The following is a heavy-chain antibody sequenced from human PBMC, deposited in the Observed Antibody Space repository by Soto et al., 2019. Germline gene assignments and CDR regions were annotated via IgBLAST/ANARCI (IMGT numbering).Heavy chain of an antibody. CDR2: ISDTGSDT. D-gene: IGHD6-13*01. CDR1: GFTFSTYN. Sequence: WGSLRLSCSASGFTFSTYNMLWVRQAPGKGLEYVSSISDTGSDTYYADSVKGRFTISRDDPTNTLYLQMSSLRAEDTAVYYCVTGYPSSWYGLYWGQETMVIVSP. CDR3: VTGYPSSWYGLY. J-gene: IGHJ4*02. V-gene: IGHV3-64D*06.